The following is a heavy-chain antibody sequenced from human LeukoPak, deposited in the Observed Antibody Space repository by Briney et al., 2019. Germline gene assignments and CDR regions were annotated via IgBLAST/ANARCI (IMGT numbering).Heavy chain of an antibody. CDR2: ISGSGGST. CDR1: GFTFSSYA. CDR3: ARTSSSAAAGL. J-gene: IGHJ4*02. Sequence: TGGSLRLSCAASGFTFSSYAMSWVRQAPGEGLEWVSAISGSGGSTYYADSVEGRFTISRDNSKNTLYLQMNSTRAEDTAVYYCARTSSSAAAGLWGQGTLVTVSS. D-gene: IGHD6-13*01. V-gene: IGHV3-23*01.